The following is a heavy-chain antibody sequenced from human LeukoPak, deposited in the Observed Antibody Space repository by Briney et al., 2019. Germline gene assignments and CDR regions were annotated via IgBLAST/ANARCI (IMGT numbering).Heavy chain of an antibody. CDR1: GFTFSSYS. J-gene: IGHJ4*02. D-gene: IGHD1-26*01. Sequence: PGGSLRLSCAASGFTFSSYSMNWVRQAPGKGLEWVSSISSSSSYIYYADSVKGRFTISRDNAKNSLYLQMNGLSAEDTAVYYCARDGYGAIPVVSGTFDYWGQGTLVTVSS. V-gene: IGHV3-21*01. CDR3: ARDGYGAIPVVSGTFDY. CDR2: ISSSSSYI.